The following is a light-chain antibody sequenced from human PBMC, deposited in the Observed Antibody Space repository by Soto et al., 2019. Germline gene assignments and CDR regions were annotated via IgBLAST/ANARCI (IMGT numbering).Light chain of an antibody. V-gene: IGKV3-20*01. CDR3: KKYGSSMYN. CDR1: QSVGSSY. J-gene: IGKJ2*01. CDR2: GAS. Sequence: IVLTHSPGTLSLSPGESATLSCRASQSVGSSYLAWYQQKPGQAPRVLIYGASTRATGLPDRFSGSGSGTDLTLTISRREPEDFEVYYCKKYGSSMYNFGQGTKVDIK.